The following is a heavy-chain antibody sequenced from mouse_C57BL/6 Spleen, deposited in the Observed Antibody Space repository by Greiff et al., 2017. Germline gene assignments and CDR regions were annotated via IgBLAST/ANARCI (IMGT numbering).Heavy chain of an antibody. Sequence: DVQLVESGGGLVQPGGSMKLSCVASGFTFSNYWMNWVRQSPEKGLEWVAQIRLKSDNYATHYAESVKGRFTISRDDSKSSVYLQMNNLRSEDTGIYYCTPSYYGKFAYWGQGTLVTVSA. V-gene: IGHV6-3*01. J-gene: IGHJ3*01. D-gene: IGHD2-10*01. CDR1: GFTFSNYW. CDR3: TPSYYGKFAY. CDR2: IRLKSDNYAT.